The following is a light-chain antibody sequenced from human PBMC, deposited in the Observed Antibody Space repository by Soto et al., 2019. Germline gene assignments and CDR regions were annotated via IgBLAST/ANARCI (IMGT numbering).Light chain of an antibody. Sequence: EIVLRQSPGTLSLSPGERATLSCRASQSVTSNYLAWYQQKPGQAPRLLIYAASRRAPGIPDRFSASGSGTDFTLTISRLEPEDFAVYFCQQYGTSPPWTFGQGTKVDIK. CDR1: QSVTSNY. J-gene: IGKJ1*01. V-gene: IGKV3-20*01. CDR3: QQYGTSPPWT. CDR2: AAS.